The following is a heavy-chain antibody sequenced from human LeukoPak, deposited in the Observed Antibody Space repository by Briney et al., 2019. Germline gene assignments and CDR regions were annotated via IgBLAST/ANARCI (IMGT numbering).Heavy chain of an antibody. V-gene: IGHV3-48*03. CDR1: GFTFSSYE. Sequence: PGGSLRLSCAASGFTFSSYEMNWVRQAPGKGLEWVSYISSSGSTIYYADSVKGRFTISRDNAKNSLYLQMDSLRAEDTAVYYCARDLYCSTTSCYVRNYFDYWGQGTLVTVSS. D-gene: IGHD2-2*01. J-gene: IGHJ4*02. CDR3: ARDLYCSTTSCYVRNYFDY. CDR2: ISSSGSTI.